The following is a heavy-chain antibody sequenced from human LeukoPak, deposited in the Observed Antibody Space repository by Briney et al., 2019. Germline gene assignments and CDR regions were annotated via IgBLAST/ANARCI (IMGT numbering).Heavy chain of an antibody. CDR3: TRSVRNGHIDY. CDR2: MNPNSGNT. J-gene: IGHJ4*02. V-gene: IGHV1-8*01. D-gene: IGHD2-21*01. CDR1: GYTFTSYD. Sequence: GASVKVSCKACGYTFTSYDSNWVRQATGQGLGWMGWMNPNSGNTGYAQKFQGRVTMTRSTSISTAYMELSSLRFEDTAVYYCTRSVRNGHIDYWGQGTLVTVSS.